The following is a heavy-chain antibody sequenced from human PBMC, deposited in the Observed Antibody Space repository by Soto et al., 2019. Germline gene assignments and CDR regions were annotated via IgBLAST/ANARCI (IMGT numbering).Heavy chain of an antibody. CDR2: ISTRSNSI. Sequence: DVQLVESGGGLAQPGGSLRLSCAVTGFTFSLYSMNWVRQAPGKGLEWLSYISTRSNSIYHADSVKGRFTISRDNTQNSMYLQMHSLGDEDTAVYYCARAREAGSYSPLDFWGQGTLVTFSS. D-gene: IGHD1-26*01. V-gene: IGHV3-48*02. CDR1: GFTFSLYS. J-gene: IGHJ4*02. CDR3: ARAREAGSYSPLDF.